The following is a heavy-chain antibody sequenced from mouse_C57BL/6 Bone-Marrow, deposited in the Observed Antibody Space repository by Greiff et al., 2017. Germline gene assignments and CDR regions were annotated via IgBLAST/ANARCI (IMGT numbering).Heavy chain of an antibody. CDR1: GYTFTSYW. J-gene: IGHJ3*01. D-gene: IGHD2-4*01. CDR3: ARWGDDYGGGCAY. Sequence: VQLQQPGAELVRPGSSVKLSCKASGYTFTSYWMHWVKQRPIQGLEWIGNIDPSDSETHYNQKFKDKATLTVDKSSSTAYMQLSSLTSEDSAVYYCARWGDDYGGGCAYWGQGTLVTVSA. CDR2: IDPSDSET. V-gene: IGHV1-52*01.